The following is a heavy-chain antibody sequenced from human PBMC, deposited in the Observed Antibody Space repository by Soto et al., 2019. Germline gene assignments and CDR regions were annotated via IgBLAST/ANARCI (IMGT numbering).Heavy chain of an antibody. CDR2: TRGNGEYT. CDR3: AKDSRNVAVSAARVYGIDV. V-gene: IGHV3-23*04. CDR1: GSTFSDYA. Sequence: EVQVVESGGGVVPPGGSLRLSCAGSGSTFSDYAMPWVRQAPGKGLEWVSTTRGNGEYTYYGDSAKGRFTVSRDNSKNTLYLEMSSVRAEDTAVYYCAKDSRNVAVSAARVYGIDVWGQGTTVTVSS. J-gene: IGHJ6*02. D-gene: IGHD2-2*01.